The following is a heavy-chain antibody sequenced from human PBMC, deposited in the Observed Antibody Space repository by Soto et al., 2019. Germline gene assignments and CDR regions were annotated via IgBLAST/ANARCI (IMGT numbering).Heavy chain of an antibody. CDR2: IYYSGST. V-gene: IGHV4-39*07. J-gene: IGHJ6*02. CDR3: AELRRDYYYYYGMDV. D-gene: IGHD1-26*01. CDR1: GGSISSSSYY. Sequence: PSETLSLTCTVSGGSISSSSYYWGWIRQPPGKGLEWIGSIYYSGSTYYNPSLESRVTISVDKSKNQFSLKLSSVTAADTAVYYCAELRRDYYYYYGMDVWGQGTTVTVSS.